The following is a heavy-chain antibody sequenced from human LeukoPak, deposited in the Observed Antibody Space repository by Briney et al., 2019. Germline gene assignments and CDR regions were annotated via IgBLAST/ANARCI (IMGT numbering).Heavy chain of an antibody. V-gene: IGHV3-11*01. CDR3: AKDRSDSSTWYAGSH. CDR1: GFTFSDHY. Sequence: GGSLRLSCAASGFTFSDHYMSWIRQAPGKGLEWVSYISSSGSTIYYADSVKGRFTISRDNAKNSLYLQMNSLRVEDTAVYYCAKDRSDSSTWYAGSHWGQGTLDTVSS. CDR2: ISSSGSTI. D-gene: IGHD6-13*01. J-gene: IGHJ4*02.